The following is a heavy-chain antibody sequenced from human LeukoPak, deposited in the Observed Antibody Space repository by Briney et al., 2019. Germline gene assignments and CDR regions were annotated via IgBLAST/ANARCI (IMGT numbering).Heavy chain of an antibody. CDR2: MNPNSGNT. CDR1: GYTFTSFD. V-gene: IGHV1-8*01. J-gene: IGHJ4*02. D-gene: IGHD5-24*01. CDR3: ARGRKKVEMATIDRYYFDY. Sequence: GASVKVSCKASGYTFTSFDINWVRQATGQGLEWMGWMNPNSGNTGYAQKFQGRVTMTRNTSISTAYMVLSSLRSEDTAVYYCARGRKKVEMATIDRYYFDYWGQGTLVTVSS.